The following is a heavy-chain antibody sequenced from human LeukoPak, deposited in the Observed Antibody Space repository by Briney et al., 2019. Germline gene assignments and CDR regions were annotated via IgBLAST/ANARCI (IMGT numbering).Heavy chain of an antibody. J-gene: IGHJ4*02. CDR2: IYHSGST. CDR1: GGSISSSNW. Sequence: SETLSLTCAVSGGSISSSNWWSWVRQPPGKGLEWIGEIYHSGSTNYNPSLKSRVTISVDKSKNQFSLKLSSVTAADTAVYYCARYYDSSGSHFDYWGQGTLVTVSS. D-gene: IGHD3-22*01. CDR3: ARYYDSSGSHFDY. V-gene: IGHV4-4*02.